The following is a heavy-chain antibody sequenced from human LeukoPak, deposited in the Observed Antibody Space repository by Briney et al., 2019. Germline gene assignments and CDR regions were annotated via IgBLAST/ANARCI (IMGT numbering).Heavy chain of an antibody. CDR1: GFTFSSYA. J-gene: IGHJ4*02. V-gene: IGHV3-23*01. D-gene: IGHD4-17*01. CDR3: ANRDGDYGSY. CDR2: ISGSGGST. Sequence: GGSLRLSCAASGFTFSSYAMSWVRQAPGRGLEWVSAISGSGGSTYYADSVKGRFTIPRDNSKNTLYLQMNSLRAEDTAVYYCANRDGDYGSYWGQGTLVTVSS.